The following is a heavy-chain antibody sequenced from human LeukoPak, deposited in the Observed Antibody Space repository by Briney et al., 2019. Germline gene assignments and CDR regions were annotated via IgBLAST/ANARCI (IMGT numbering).Heavy chain of an antibody. Sequence: SETLSLTCAVYGGSFSGYYWSWVRQPPGKGLEWIGEINHSGSTNYNPSLKSRVTISVDTSKNQFSLKLSSVTAADTAVYYCARASGYCSGGSCYSVRSYYYYYGMDVWGQGTTVTVSS. V-gene: IGHV4-34*01. D-gene: IGHD2-15*01. J-gene: IGHJ6*02. CDR1: GGSFSGYY. CDR2: INHSGST. CDR3: ARASGYCSGGSCYSVRSYYYYYGMDV.